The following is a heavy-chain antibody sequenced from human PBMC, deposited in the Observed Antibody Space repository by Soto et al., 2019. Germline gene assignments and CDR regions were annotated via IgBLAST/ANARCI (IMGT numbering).Heavy chain of an antibody. D-gene: IGHD2-15*01. CDR2: ISSSSSTI. Sequence: PGESLRLSCAASGFTFSSYSMNWVRQAPGKGLEWVSYISSSSSTIYYADSVKGRFTISRDNAKNSLYLQMNSLRAEDTAVYYCASGYCSGGSCYSYYYYYGMDVWGQGTTVTVSS. CDR3: ASGYCSGGSCYSYYYYYGMDV. V-gene: IGHV3-48*01. CDR1: GFTFSSYS. J-gene: IGHJ6*02.